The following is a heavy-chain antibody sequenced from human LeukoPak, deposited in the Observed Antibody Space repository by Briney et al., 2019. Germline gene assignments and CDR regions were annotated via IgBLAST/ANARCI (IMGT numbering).Heavy chain of an antibody. J-gene: IGHJ5*02. CDR1: GFSLSNFQ. CDR2: ISLDGSTE. Sequence: GGSLRLSCVASGFSLSNFQMYWVRQAPGKGLEWVSIISLDGSTEFYADSVKGRFTISRDTASNAMHLEMNNLRIEDTAVYYCMRDYMGWFDPWGQGSLVTVSS. V-gene: IGHV3-30-3*01. D-gene: IGHD3-10*01. CDR3: MRDYMGWFDP.